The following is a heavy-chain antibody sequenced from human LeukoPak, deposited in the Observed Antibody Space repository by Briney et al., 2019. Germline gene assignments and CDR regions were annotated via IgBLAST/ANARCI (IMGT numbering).Heavy chain of an antibody. CDR3: ARVGAKYPSDL. CDR1: GGSFSGYY. CDR2: INHSGST. Sequence: PSETLSLTCAVYGGSFSGYYWGWIRQPPGKGLGWIGEINHSGSTNYNPSLKSRVTISIDTSKNQFSLKLSSVTAADTAVYYCARVGAKYPSDLWGRGTMVTVSS. J-gene: IGHJ2*01. D-gene: IGHD1-26*01. V-gene: IGHV4-34*01.